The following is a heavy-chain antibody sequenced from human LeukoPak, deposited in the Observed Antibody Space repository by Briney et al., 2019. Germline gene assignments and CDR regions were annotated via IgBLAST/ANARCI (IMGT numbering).Heavy chain of an antibody. J-gene: IGHJ4*02. CDR1: GFTFSRYE. CDR3: ARDYASDY. D-gene: IGHD3-10*01. Sequence: PGGSLRLSCAASGFTFSRYEMNWVRQAAGKGLEWVSYTSRSGDTIYFADSVKGRFTISRDNAKNSLYLQMTSLRAEDTAVYYCARDYASDYWGQGTLVTVSS. CDR2: TSRSGDTI. V-gene: IGHV3-48*03.